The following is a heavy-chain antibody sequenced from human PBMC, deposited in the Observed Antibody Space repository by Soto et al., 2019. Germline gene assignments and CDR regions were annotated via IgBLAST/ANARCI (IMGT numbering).Heavy chain of an antibody. J-gene: IGHJ4*01. D-gene: IGHD2-2*03. Sequence: GGSLRLSCAASGFTFSSYSMNWVRQAPGKGLEWVSYISSSSSTIYYADSVKGRFTITRDNAKNSLYLQMNSLRAEDTALYYCASEIVSDLAIVVVPASIGFDYWGQGTLVTVSS. CDR1: GFTFSSYS. V-gene: IGHV3-48*01. CDR3: ASEIVSDLAIVVVPASIGFDY. CDR2: ISSSSSTI.